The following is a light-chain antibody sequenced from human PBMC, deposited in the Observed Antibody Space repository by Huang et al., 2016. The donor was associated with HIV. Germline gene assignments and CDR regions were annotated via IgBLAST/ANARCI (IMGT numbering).Light chain of an antibody. CDR1: QAIRND. CDR3: LQHFNYPWT. Sequence: IQMTQSPASLPASVGDRVTITCRASQAIRNDLAWYQQKLGEAPKLLIYAASSLQSVVPPGFSCSGSGTDFTLTISSLQPEDFATYYCLQHFNYPWTFGQGTKV. V-gene: IGKV1-6*01. J-gene: IGKJ1*01. CDR2: AAS.